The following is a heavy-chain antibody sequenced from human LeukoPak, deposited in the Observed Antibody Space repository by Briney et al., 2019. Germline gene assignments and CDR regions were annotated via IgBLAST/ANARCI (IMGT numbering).Heavy chain of an antibody. V-gene: IGHV3-74*03. D-gene: IGHD6-13*01. Sequence: GGSLRLSCATSGFTFNIYWIQWVRQVPGKGLVWVSRIDSNGGGATYADSVKGRFTTSRDNGNNTMYLQMNSLRAEDTAIYYCARAKYSSRWSLDYWGQGALVTVSS. CDR2: IDSNGGGA. CDR1: GFTFNIYW. CDR3: ARAKYSSRWSLDY. J-gene: IGHJ4*02.